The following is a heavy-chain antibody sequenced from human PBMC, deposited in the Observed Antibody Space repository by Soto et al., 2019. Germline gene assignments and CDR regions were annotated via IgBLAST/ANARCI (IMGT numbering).Heavy chain of an antibody. CDR1: GFTFSGYW. D-gene: IGHD5-12*01. CDR3: VRSREGYNLVADY. CDR2: INGDGTTT. Sequence: EAQLVESGGGLVQPGGSLRLSCAASGFTFSGYWMHWVRQAPERGLVWVSRINGDGTTTHYADSVKGRFTISRDNAKNTLYLQMNSLRAEGTAVYSCVRSREGYNLVADYWGQGTLVTVSS. V-gene: IGHV3-74*01. J-gene: IGHJ4*02.